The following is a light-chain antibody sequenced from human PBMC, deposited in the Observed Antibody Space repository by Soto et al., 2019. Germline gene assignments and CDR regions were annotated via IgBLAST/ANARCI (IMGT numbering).Light chain of an antibody. Sequence: QSVLSQPPSVSAAPGPRVTISCSGRTSNVVNNAVNWYQQFPGKAPKLLIYYDDLLASGVSDRFSGSKFGTSASLAISGLQSEDEADYYCAAWDDSLNGVVFGGGTKLTVL. V-gene: IGLV1-36*01. CDR2: YDD. CDR1: TSNVVNNA. J-gene: IGLJ2*01. CDR3: AAWDDSLNGVV.